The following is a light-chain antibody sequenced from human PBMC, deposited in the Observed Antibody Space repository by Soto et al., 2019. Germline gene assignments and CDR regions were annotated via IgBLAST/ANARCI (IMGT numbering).Light chain of an antibody. V-gene: IGLV1-40*01. CDR3: ATWDDTLSGPV. Sequence: QSVLTQPPSVSGAPGQRVTISCTGSSSNIGANYDVHWYQHRPGTAPKLLIFGNNNRPSGVPDRFSGSKSGTSASLAITGLQAEDEGDYYCATWDDTLSGPVFGGGTKLTVL. CDR1: SSNIGANYD. CDR2: GNN. J-gene: IGLJ3*02.